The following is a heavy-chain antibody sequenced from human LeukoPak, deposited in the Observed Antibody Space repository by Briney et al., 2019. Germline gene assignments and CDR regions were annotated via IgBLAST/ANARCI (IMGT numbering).Heavy chain of an antibody. CDR3: ARTNYFDY. V-gene: IGHV1-3*01. Sequence: GASVKVSCKASGYTFTSYAMHWVRQAPGQRLEWMGWINAGNGNTKHSQKFQGRVTITRDTSASTAYMELSSLRSEDTAVYYCARTNYFDYWGQGTLVTVSS. J-gene: IGHJ4*02. CDR1: GYTFTSYA. CDR2: INAGNGNT.